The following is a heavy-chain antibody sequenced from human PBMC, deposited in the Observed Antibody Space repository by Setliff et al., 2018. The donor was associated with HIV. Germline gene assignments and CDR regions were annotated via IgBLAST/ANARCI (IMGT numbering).Heavy chain of an antibody. J-gene: IGHJ4*02. CDR1: GFTFSTYA. CDR2: LSGAGGST. V-gene: IGHV3-23*01. D-gene: IGHD3-10*01. CDR3: AKAVGLQWCGGYFDH. Sequence: GESLKISCAASGFTFSTYAMSWVRQAPGKGLEWVSALSGAGGSTYYADSVKGRFTISRDNYKNTLYLQMNSLRAEDTAVYYCAKAVGLQWCGGYFDHWGQGTPVTVSS.